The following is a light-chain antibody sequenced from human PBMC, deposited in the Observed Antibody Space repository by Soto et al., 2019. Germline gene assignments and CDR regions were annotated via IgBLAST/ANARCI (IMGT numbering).Light chain of an antibody. Sequence: QSVLTQPPSVSAAPGQKVTISCSGSSSNIGNNYISWYQQLPGTAPKLLIYDNNKRPSGIPDRFSGSKSGTSATLGITGLQIGDEADYYCGTWDSSLSAGVFGGGTKLTAL. CDR1: SSNIGNNY. CDR2: DNN. V-gene: IGLV1-51*01. J-gene: IGLJ3*02. CDR3: GTWDSSLSAGV.